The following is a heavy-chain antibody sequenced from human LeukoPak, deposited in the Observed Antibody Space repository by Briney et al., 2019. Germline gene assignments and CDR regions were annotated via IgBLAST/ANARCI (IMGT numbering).Heavy chain of an antibody. CDR2: ISYDGSNK. CDR3: ARSYGSGYYYYMDV. D-gene: IGHD3-10*01. J-gene: IGHJ6*03. V-gene: IGHV3-30*04. Sequence: GGSLTLSCAASGFTFSSYTLHWVRKAQGKGLEWVAVISYDGSNKYYADSVKGRFTISRDNTKNNLYLQMNSLRAEDTAVYYCARSYGSGYYYYMDVWGEGTTVTVSS. CDR1: GFTFSSYT.